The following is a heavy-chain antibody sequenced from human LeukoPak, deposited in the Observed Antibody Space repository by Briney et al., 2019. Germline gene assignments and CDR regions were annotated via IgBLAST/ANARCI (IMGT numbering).Heavy chain of an antibody. CDR1: GFTFSSYA. J-gene: IGHJ4*02. CDR2: ISYDGSNK. Sequence: GGSLRLSCAASGFTFSSYAMHWVRQAPGKGLEWVAVISYDGSNKYYADSVKGRFTISRDNAKNSLYLQMNSLRAEDTAVYYCARDPSTSSGYYFFDYWGQGTLVTVSS. V-gene: IGHV3-30*04. D-gene: IGHD3-22*01. CDR3: ARDPSTSSGYYFFDY.